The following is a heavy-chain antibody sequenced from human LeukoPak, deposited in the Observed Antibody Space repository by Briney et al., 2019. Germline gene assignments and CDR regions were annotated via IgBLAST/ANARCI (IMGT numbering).Heavy chain of an antibody. V-gene: IGHV4-59*01. Sequence: SETLSLTCTVSGDSISSYHWSWFRQAPGKGLEWIGYMYNSGSTNFNPSLKSRVTISVDTSKNQFSLKLSSVTAADTAVYYCARDKGLPEIDYWGQGTLVTVSS. CDR3: ARDKGLPEIDY. CDR1: GDSISSYH. J-gene: IGHJ4*02. CDR2: MYNSGST.